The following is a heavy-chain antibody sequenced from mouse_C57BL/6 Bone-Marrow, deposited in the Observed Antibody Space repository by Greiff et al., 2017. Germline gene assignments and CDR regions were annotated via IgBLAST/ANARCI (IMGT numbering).Heavy chain of an antibody. J-gene: IGHJ1*03. CDR1: GYAFTNYL. D-gene: IGHD1-1*01. Sequence: QVQLQQSGAELVRPGTSVKVSCKASGYAFTNYLIEWVKQRPGQGLEWIGVINPGSGGTNYNEKFKGKATLTADKSSSTAYMQLSSLTSEDSAVYFCSLITTVVATDWYFDVWGTGTTVTVSS. V-gene: IGHV1-54*01. CDR2: INPGSGGT. CDR3: SLITTVVATDWYFDV.